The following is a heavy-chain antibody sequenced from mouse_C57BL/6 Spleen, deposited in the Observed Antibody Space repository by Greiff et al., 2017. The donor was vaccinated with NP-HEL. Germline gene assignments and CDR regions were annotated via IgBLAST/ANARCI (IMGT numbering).Heavy chain of an antibody. CDR2: IHPSDSDT. CDR1: GYTFTSYW. V-gene: IGHV1-74*01. D-gene: IGHD4-1*01. CDR3: ATSLGPHAMDG. Sequence: QVQLKQPGAELVKPGASVKVSCKASGYTFTSYWMHWVKQRPGQGLEWIGRIHPSDSDTNYNQKFKGKATLTVDKSSSTAYMQLSSLTSEDSAVYYCATSLGPHAMDGWGKGASVTVSS. J-gene: IGHJ4*01.